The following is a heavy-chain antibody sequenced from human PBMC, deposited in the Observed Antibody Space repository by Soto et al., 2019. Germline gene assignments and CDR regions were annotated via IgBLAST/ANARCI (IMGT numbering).Heavy chain of an antibody. V-gene: IGHV4-59*01. D-gene: IGHD1-1*01. Sequence: QVQLQESGPGLVKPSETLSLTCTVSGGSISSYYWSWIRQPPGKGLEWIGYIYYSGSTNYNPSLKSRVTISVDTSKNQFSLKLSSVTAADTAVYYCARDQMRYGTYGMDVWGQGTTVTVSS. CDR1: GGSISSYY. CDR3: ARDQMRYGTYGMDV. J-gene: IGHJ6*02. CDR2: IYYSGST.